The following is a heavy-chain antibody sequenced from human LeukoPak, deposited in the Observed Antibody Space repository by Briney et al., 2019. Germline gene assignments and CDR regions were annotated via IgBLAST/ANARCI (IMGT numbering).Heavy chain of an antibody. CDR1: GFTFSSYA. CDR3: AKEGGTGTRFDY. Sequence: PGGSLRLSCAASGFTFSSYAMSWVRQAPGKGLYWVSAISGSGTGTYYADSVKGRFTISRDNSKNTVYLPMNRLRAEDTAVYYCAKEGGTGTRFDYWGQGTLVTVSS. CDR2: ISGSGTGT. V-gene: IGHV3-23*01. D-gene: IGHD1-7*01. J-gene: IGHJ4*02.